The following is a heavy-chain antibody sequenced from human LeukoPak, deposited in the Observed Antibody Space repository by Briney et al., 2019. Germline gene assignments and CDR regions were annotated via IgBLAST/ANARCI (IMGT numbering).Heavy chain of an antibody. J-gene: IGHJ4*02. V-gene: IGHV3-9*01. D-gene: IGHD1-1*01. Sequence: PGRSLRLSCAASRFTFDDFAMHWVRQAPGKGLEWVSGISWNSGTIGYADSVKGRFTISRDNAKFSLYLQMNSLRPEDTAFYYCVRGNRNWNDGDYFDYWGQGTLVTVSS. CDR2: ISWNSGTI. CDR3: VRGNRNWNDGDYFDY. CDR1: RFTFDDFA.